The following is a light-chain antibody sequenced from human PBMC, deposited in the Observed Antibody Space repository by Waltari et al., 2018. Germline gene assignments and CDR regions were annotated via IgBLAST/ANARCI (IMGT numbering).Light chain of an antibody. CDR3: YSTDSTGNHVV. CDR1: AFPKKY. CDR2: DDN. J-gene: IGLJ2*01. V-gene: IGLV3-10*01. Sequence: SYELTQPPSVSVSPGQTARLTCSGDAFPKKYAFWYQQKSGQAPVLIIYDDNKRPSGIPERFSGSSSGTMATLTISGAQVEDEADYYCYSTDSTGNHVVFGGGTKLTVL.